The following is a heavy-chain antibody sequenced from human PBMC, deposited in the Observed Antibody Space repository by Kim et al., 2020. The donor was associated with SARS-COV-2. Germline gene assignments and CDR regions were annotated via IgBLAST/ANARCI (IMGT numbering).Heavy chain of an antibody. J-gene: IGHJ6*02. CDR3: ATGVAVAGRSSDYYYYYGMDV. D-gene: IGHD6-19*01. CDR1: XYTLTELS. Sequence: ASVKVSCXVXXYTLTELSMHWVRQAPGKGLEWMGGFDPEDGETIYAQKFQGRVTMTEDTSTDTAYMELSSLRSEDTAVYYCATGVAVAGRSSDYYYYYGMDVWGQGTTVTVSS. V-gene: IGHV1-24*01. CDR2: FDPEDGET.